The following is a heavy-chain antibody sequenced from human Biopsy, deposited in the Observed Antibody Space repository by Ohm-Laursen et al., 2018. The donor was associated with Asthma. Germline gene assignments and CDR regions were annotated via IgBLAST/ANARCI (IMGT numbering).Heavy chain of an antibody. CDR3: ARAASTTVFWSGYSHNWFDP. CDR1: GGSFSAYY. J-gene: IGHJ5*02. D-gene: IGHD3-3*01. Sequence: SDTLSLTCTVYGGSFSAYYWSWIRQPPGKGLEWIAEINHSGSTNYNPSLKSRVTMSADTSKNQLFLNLSSVTAADTAVYYCARAASTTVFWSGYSHNWFDPWGQGTLVTVSS. CDR2: INHSGST. V-gene: IGHV4-34*01.